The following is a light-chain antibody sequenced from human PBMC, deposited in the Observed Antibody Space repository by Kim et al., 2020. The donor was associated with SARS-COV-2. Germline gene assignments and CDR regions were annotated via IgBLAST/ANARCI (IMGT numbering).Light chain of an antibody. V-gene: IGLV9-49*01. CDR3: GADHGSGSNFVYR. Sequence: CTLSSGYSNYKVDWYQQRPGKGPRFVMRVGTGGIVGSKGDGIPDRFSVLGSGLNRYLTIKNIQEEDESDYHCGADHGSGSNFVYRFGGGTQLTVL. CDR2: VGTGGIVG. J-gene: IGLJ2*01. CDR1: SGYSNYK.